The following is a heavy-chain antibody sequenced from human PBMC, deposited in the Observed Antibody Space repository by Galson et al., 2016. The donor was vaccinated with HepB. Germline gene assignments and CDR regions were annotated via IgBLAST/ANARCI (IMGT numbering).Heavy chain of an antibody. CDR2: ISYDGSSK. D-gene: IGHD4-17*01. J-gene: IGHJ4*02. CDR3: AKDYHAIDGDTLFDY. CDR1: GFTFSSYG. Sequence: SLRLSCAASGFTFSSYGMHWVRQAPGKGLEWVALISYDGSSKYYADSVKGRFTISRDNSKNTLYLQMNSRRAEDTAVYYCAKDYHAIDGDTLFDYWGQGTLVTVSS. V-gene: IGHV3-30*18.